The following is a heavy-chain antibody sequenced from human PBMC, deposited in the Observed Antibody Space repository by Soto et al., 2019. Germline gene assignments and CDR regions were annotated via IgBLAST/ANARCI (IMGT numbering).Heavy chain of an antibody. CDR1: GYTFTSYY. V-gene: IGHV1-46*01. CDR3: AARPWGESSGWYYFDY. CDR2: INPSGGST. D-gene: IGHD6-19*01. J-gene: IGHJ4*02. Sequence: ASVKVSCKASGYTFTSYYMHRVRQAPGQGLEWMGIINPSGGSTSYAQKFQGRVTMTRDTSTGTVYMELSSLRSEDTAVYYCAARPWGESSGWYYFDYWGQGTLVTVSS.